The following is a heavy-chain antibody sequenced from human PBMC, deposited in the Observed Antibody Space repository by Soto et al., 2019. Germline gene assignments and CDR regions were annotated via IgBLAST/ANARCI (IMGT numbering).Heavy chain of an antibody. CDR1: GGPISSGGYY. J-gene: IGHJ6*02. Sequence: SETLSPTFTVSGGPISSGGYYWSWIPPHPGKGLEWIGYIYYSGSTYYNPSLKSRVTISVDTSKNQFSLKLSSVTAADTAVYYCASWPVWAHYGMDVWGQGTTVTVSS. CDR2: IYYSGST. V-gene: IGHV4-31*03. CDR3: ASWPVWAHYGMDV. D-gene: IGHD1-26*01.